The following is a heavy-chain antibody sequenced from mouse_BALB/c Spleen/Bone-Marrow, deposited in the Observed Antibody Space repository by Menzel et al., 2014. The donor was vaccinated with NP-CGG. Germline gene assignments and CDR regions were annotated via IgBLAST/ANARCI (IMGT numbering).Heavy chain of an antibody. CDR1: GFNIKDYY. CDR3: VAYYRYEYYFDY. J-gene: IGHJ2*01. CDR2: IDPENGNT. Sequence: EVQLQQSGAELVRPGALVKLSCKASGFNIKDYYMHWAKQRPEQGLEWIGWIDPENGNTIYDPKFQGKASITADTSSNTAYLQLSSLTSEDTAVYYCVAYYRYEYYFDYRGQGTTLTVSS. V-gene: IGHV14-1*02. D-gene: IGHD2-14*01.